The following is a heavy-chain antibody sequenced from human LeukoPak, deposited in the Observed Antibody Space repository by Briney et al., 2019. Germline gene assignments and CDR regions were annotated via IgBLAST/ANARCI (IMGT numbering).Heavy chain of an antibody. D-gene: IGHD3-10*01. V-gene: IGHV4-34*01. Sequence: SETLSLTCAVYGGSFSGYSWNWIRQPPVKGLEWIGEINHSGGTNYNPSLKSRVTISVDTSKKQFSLKLSSVTAADTALYYCARGVDYYGVWGQGTLVAVSS. CDR1: GGSFSGYS. J-gene: IGHJ4*02. CDR3: ARGVDYYGV. CDR2: INHSGGT.